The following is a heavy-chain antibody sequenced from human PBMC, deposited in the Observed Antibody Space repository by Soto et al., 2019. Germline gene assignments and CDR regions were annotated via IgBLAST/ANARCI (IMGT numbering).Heavy chain of an antibody. J-gene: IGHJ4*02. CDR3: AKVIESGSYSTALDH. Sequence: QVQLVESGGGVVQPGRSLRLSCATSGFIFSSYGMHWVRQVPGKGLEWVALISYDGSNEAYVDSVKGRFIITRDKAKSTLYLQRDSLRAEDTAGYYCAKVIESGSYSTALDHWGQGTRVTVSS. CDR1: GFIFSSYG. V-gene: IGHV3-30*18. CDR2: ISYDGSNE. D-gene: IGHD1-26*01.